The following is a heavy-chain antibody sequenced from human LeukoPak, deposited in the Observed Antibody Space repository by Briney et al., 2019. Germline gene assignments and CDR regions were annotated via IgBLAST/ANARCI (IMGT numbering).Heavy chain of an antibody. CDR2: IGGSGGST. J-gene: IGHJ4*02. CDR3: AKSRSGRTAFDY. Sequence: GGSLRLSCAASGFTFSSYAMSWVRQAPGKGLEWVSAIGGSGGSTYYADSVKGRFTISRDNSKNTLYLQMNSLRAEDTAVYYCAKSRSGRTAFDYWGQGTLVTVSS. D-gene: IGHD2-15*01. CDR1: GFTFSSYA. V-gene: IGHV3-23*01.